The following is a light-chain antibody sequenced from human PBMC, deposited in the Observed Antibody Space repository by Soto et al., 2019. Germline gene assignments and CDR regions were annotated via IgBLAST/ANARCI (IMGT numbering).Light chain of an antibody. V-gene: IGKV1-5*01. J-gene: IGKJ1*01. CDR2: NAD. Sequence: DIQMTQSPSTLSASVGDRVTITCRASQDINRWLAWYQQKPGKAPKILIYNADTLESGVPSRFSGSGYGTEFILTISSLQPDDFAPYYCQQFSLYWEFVQGTKVDIK. CDR1: QDINRW. CDR3: QQFSLYWE.